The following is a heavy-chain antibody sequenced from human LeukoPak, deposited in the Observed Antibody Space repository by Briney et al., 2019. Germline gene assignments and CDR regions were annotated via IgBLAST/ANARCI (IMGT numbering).Heavy chain of an antibody. J-gene: IGHJ4*02. CDR1: GFTFSSFG. CDR2: ISYDGSDK. D-gene: IGHD5-18*01. Sequence: PGRSLRLSCAASGFTFSSFGMHWVRQTPGKGPEWVAVISYDGSDKYYAESVKGRFTISRDNSKNTLYLQMNSLRAEDTAVYYCAKDAIGYNYGFNFDYWGQGTLVTVSS. CDR3: AKDAIGYNYGFNFDY. V-gene: IGHV3-30*18.